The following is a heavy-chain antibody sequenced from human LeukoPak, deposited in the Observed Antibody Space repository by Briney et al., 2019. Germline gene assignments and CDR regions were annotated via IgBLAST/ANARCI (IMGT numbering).Heavy chain of an antibody. V-gene: IGHV1-69*04. D-gene: IGHD5-12*01. CDR1: GYTFTSYA. CDR3: ARDVRFGGYAYYYYGTGV. J-gene: IGHJ6*02. CDR2: IIPNLGIA. Sequence: SVKVSCKASGYTFTSYAISWVRQAPGQGLEWMGRIIPNLGIANYAQKFQGRVTITADESTSTAYMELSSLRSEDTAVYYCARDVRFGGYAYYYYGTGVWGQGTTVTVSS.